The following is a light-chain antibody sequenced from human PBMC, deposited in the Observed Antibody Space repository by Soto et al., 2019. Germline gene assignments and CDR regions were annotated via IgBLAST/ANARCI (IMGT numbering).Light chain of an antibody. CDR2: GAS. J-gene: IGKJ1*01. CDR1: QSVSSN. V-gene: IGKV3-15*01. CDR3: QQYINWWT. Sequence: EIVMTQSPATLSVSPGERATLSCRASQSVSSNLAWYQQKPGQAPRLLIYGASTRATGIPARFSGSGSGTEFTLSISRLQSEDFAGYYCQQYINWWTFGQGTKVEIK.